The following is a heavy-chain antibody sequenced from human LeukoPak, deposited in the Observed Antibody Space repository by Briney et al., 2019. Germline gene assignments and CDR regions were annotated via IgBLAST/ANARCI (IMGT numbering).Heavy chain of an antibody. CDR1: GGSFSGYY. J-gene: IGHJ1*01. V-gene: IGHV4-34*01. CDR2: INHSGST. CDR3: ARSPVRVVPAATHFQH. Sequence: SETLSLTCAVYGGSFSGYYWSWIRQPPGKGLEWIGEINHSGSTNYNPSLKSRVTISVGTSKNQFSLKLSSVTAADTAVYYCARSPVRVVPAATHFQHWGQGTLVTVSS. D-gene: IGHD2-2*01.